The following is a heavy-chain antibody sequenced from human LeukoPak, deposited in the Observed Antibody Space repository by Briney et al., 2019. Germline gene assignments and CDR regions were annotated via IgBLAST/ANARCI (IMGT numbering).Heavy chain of an antibody. V-gene: IGHV3-33*06. J-gene: IGHJ4*02. Sequence: PGGSLRLSCAASGFTFSSYGMHWVRQAPGKGLEWVAVIWYDGSNKYYADSVKGRFTISRDNSKNTLCLQMNSLRAEDTAVYYCAKASPSPGYYFDYWGQGTLVTVSS. CDR2: IWYDGSNK. D-gene: IGHD1-14*01. CDR3: AKASPSPGYYFDY. CDR1: GFTFSSYG.